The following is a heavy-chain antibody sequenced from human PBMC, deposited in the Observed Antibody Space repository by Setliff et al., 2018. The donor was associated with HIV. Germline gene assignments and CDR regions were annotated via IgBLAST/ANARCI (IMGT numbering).Heavy chain of an antibody. V-gene: IGHV3-74*01. D-gene: IGHD3-3*01. CDR1: GFTFSSYW. CDR3: ARGSRYNFWSGYGVNWFDP. Sequence: GGSLRLSCAASGFTFSSYWMHWVRQAPGKGLVWVSRISSDGSSTSYADSVKGRFSISRDNAKNTLYLQMNSLRAEDTAVYYCARGSRYNFWSGYGVNWFDPWGQGTLVTVSS. CDR2: ISSDGSST. J-gene: IGHJ5*02.